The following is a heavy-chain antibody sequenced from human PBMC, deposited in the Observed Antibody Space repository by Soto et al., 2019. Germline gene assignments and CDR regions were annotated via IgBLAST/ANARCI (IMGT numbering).Heavy chain of an antibody. D-gene: IGHD2-21*01. CDR3: TRIAPSYNMDV. CDR2: IRNKADNYAT. V-gene: IGHV3-73*02. J-gene: IGHJ6*02. CDR1: GFTFSGSA. Sequence: EVHLVESGGGLVQPGGSLRLSCAASGFTFSGSAMHWVRQASGKGLEWVGRIRNKADNYATAYTASVKGRFIISRDDSTNTAYLQMNSLQTEDTALYYCTRIAPSYNMDVWGQGTTVTVSS.